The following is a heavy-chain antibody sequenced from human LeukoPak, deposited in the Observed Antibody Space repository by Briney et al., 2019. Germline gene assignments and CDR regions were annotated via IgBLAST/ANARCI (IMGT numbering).Heavy chain of an antibody. D-gene: IGHD4-23*01. J-gene: IGHJ4*02. Sequence: SETLSLTCTVSGGSISSYYWSWVRQPPGKGLEWIGYIYYSGSTYYNPSLKSRVTISVDTSKNQFSLKLSSATAADTAVYFCARTHDCGGNTDFDYWGQGTLVTVSS. CDR2: IYYSGST. CDR1: GGSISSYY. V-gene: IGHV4-59*01. CDR3: ARTHDCGGNTDFDY.